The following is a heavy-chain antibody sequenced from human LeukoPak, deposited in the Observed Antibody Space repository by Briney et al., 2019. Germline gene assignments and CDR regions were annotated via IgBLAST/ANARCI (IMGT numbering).Heavy chain of an antibody. J-gene: IGHJ5*02. CDR2: TYNSGST. V-gene: IGHV4-59*01. CDR1: GGSISSSY. Sequence: SETRSLTCTVSGGSISSSYWSWFRHPPGKGRGWIGNTYNSGSTNSTPSPKSEATTSEDTPRTNFPLNRSPLTPATPACYYSGSTNYNPSLKSRVTTSVDTSKNQFSLKLSSVTAADTAVYYCARAVGWFGELFSNWFDPWGQGTLVTVSS. D-gene: IGHD3-10*01. CDR3: GSTNYNPSLKSRVTTSVDTSKNQFSLKLSSVTAADTAVYYCARAVGWFGELFSNWFDP.